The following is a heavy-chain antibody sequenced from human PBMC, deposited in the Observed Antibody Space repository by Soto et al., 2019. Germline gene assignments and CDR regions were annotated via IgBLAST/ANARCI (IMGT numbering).Heavy chain of an antibody. V-gene: IGHV3-74*01. CDR3: ARAGLTTVNFFDY. J-gene: IGHJ4*02. CDR1: GFTFNSYL. Sequence: EVQLVESGGGLVLPGGSLRLSCAASGFTFNSYLMHWVRQAPGEGLVWLSRVNTDGSTTNYADFVKGRFTISRDNAKNTLYLQMNSLRAEDTAVYYCARAGLTTVNFFDYWGQGTLVTVSS. CDR2: VNTDGSTT. D-gene: IGHD4-17*01.